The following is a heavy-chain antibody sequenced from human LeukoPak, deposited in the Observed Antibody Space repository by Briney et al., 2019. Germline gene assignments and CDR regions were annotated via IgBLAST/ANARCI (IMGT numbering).Heavy chain of an antibody. CDR1: GFTFSSYG. CDR3: ARRSGIAVAGAFDY. D-gene: IGHD6-19*01. Sequence: GGSLRLSCAASGFTFSSYGMTWVRQAPGKGLEWVSGISGSGDSTYYADSVKGRFTISRDNSKNTLYLQMNSLRAEDTAVYYCARRSGIAVAGAFDYWGQGTLVTVSS. CDR2: ISGSGDST. J-gene: IGHJ4*02. V-gene: IGHV3-23*01.